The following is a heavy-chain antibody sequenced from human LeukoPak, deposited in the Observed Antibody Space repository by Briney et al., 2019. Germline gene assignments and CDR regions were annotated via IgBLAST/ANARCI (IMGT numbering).Heavy chain of an antibody. CDR3: ARARGYAFDY. J-gene: IGHJ4*02. CDR1: GFTFSSYW. CDR2: INSDGSST. Sequence: PGGSLRLSCVDSGFTFSSYWIHWVRQAPGKGLVWVSRINSDGSSTSYADSVKGRFTISRDNAKNTLYLQMNSLRAEDTAVYYCARARGYAFDYWGQGTLVTVSS. D-gene: IGHD3-16*01. V-gene: IGHV3-74*01.